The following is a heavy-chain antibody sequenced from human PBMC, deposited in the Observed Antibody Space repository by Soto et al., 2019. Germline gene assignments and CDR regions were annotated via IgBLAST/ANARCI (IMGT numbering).Heavy chain of an antibody. Sequence: QVQLVESGGGVVQPGRSLRLSCAASGFTFSSYGMHWVRQAPGKGLEWVAVIWYDGSNKYYADSVKGRFTISRDNSKNTLYLQMNSLRAEDTAGYYCARDRSRFGDYLDLWVQGTLVTVSS. CDR1: GFTFSSYG. CDR2: IWYDGSNK. D-gene: IGHD3-10*01. CDR3: ARDRSRFGDYLDL. J-gene: IGHJ4*02. V-gene: IGHV3-33*01.